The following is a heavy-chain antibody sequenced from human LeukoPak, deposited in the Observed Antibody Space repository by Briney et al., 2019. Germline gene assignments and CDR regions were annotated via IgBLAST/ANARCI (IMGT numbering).Heavy chain of an antibody. CDR3: ITVTYDFDN. J-gene: IGHJ4*02. CDR1: GFTFSSYA. CDR2: ISYDGSNK. Sequence: PGGSLRLSCAASGFTFSSYAMHWVRQAPGKGLEWVAVISYDGSNKYYADSVKGRFTISRDNAKNSLYLQMNSLRAEDTAVYHCITVTYDFDNWGQGTLVTVSS. V-gene: IGHV3-30-3*01. D-gene: IGHD4-17*01.